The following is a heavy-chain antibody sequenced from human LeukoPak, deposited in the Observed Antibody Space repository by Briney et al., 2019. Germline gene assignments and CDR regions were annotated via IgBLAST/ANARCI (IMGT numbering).Heavy chain of an antibody. V-gene: IGHV1-8*01. CDR1: GYTFTSYD. Sequence: ASVKVSCKASGYTFTSYDINWVRQATGQGLEWMGWMNPNSGNTGYAQKFQGRVTMTRNTSISTAYMELSSLRSEDTAVYYCARGPYYYYYYGMDVWGQGTTATVSS. CDR3: ARGPYYYYYYGMDV. J-gene: IGHJ6*02. CDR2: MNPNSGNT.